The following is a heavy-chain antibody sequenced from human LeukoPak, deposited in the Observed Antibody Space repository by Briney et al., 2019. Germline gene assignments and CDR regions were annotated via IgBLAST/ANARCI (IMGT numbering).Heavy chain of an antibody. CDR3: ARDAAIYDRRGCYFVW. D-gene: IGHD3-22*01. J-gene: IGHJ4*02. V-gene: IGHV1-69*01. CDR2: IIPIFGTP. Sequence: VASVKVSCKASGGTFSRYAISWVRQAPGQGLEWMGGIIPIFGTPNYAQKFQGRVTITADESTTTAYMELTSLRSEDTATYYCARDAAIYDRRGCYFVWWGQGTLVTVSS. CDR1: GGTFSRYA.